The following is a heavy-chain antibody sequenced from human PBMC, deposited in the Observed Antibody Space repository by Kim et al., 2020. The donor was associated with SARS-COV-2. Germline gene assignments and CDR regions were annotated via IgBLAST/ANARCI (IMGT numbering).Heavy chain of an antibody. CDR3: ARRMYSAGWYDY. CDR2: VSYTGSS. D-gene: IGHD6-13*01. Sequence: SETLSLTCTVSGGSISSYYWSWIRQPPGQELEWIGYVSYTGSSIYNPSLKSRVTISVDMSKNQFSLKLSSVTAADTAVYYFARRMYSAGWYDYLGQGTLVTVSS. V-gene: IGHV4-59*08. J-gene: IGHJ4*02. CDR1: GGSISSYY.